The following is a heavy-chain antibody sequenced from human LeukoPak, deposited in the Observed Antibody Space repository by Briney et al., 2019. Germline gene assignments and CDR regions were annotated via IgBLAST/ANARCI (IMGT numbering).Heavy chain of an antibody. CDR1: GFTFSSYA. CDR2: ISSSSSYI. Sequence: GGSLRLSCAASGFTFSSYAMSWVRQAPGKGLEWVSSISSSSSYIYYADSVKGRFTISRDNAKNSLYLQMNSLRAEDTALYYCARDLDYYDSSGYYYPSKHSFDYWGQGTLVTVSS. J-gene: IGHJ4*02. V-gene: IGHV3-21*01. CDR3: ARDLDYYDSSGYYYPSKHSFDY. D-gene: IGHD3-22*01.